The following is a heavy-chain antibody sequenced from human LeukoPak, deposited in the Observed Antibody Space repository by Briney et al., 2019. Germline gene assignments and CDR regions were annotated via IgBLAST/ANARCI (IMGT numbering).Heavy chain of an antibody. Sequence: SETLSLTCTVSGGSISSYYWSWIRQPAGKGLEWIGRIYTSGSTNYNPSLKSRVTMSVDTSKKQSSLKLNSVTAADTAVYYCAKVATFGVVEYYFDYWGQGTLVTVSS. CDR2: IYTSGST. J-gene: IGHJ4*02. V-gene: IGHV4-4*07. CDR1: GGSISSYY. CDR3: AKVATFGVVEYYFDY. D-gene: IGHD3-3*01.